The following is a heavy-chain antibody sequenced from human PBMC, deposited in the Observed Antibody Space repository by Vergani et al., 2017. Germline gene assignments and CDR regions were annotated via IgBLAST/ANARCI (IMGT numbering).Heavy chain of an antibody. V-gene: IGHV3-11*05. CDR2: ISSSSSYT. CDR3: AGAAAGTYSIDY. J-gene: IGHJ4*02. CDR1: GFTFSGYY. D-gene: IGHD6-13*01. Sequence: QVQLVESGGGLVKPGGSLRLSCAASGFTFSGYYMSWIRQAPGKGLEWVSYISSSSSYTNYADSVKGRFTISRDNAKNSLYLQMNSLRAEETAVYYCAGAAAGTYSIDYWGQGTLVTVSS.